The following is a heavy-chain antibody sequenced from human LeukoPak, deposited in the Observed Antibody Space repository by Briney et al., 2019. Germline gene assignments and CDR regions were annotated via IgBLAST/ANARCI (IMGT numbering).Heavy chain of an antibody. V-gene: IGHV3-21*01. CDR1: GFMFDDYS. CDR3: ARDGLAAATLHWCFDL. CDR2: ISSSSSYI. J-gene: IGHJ2*01. Sequence: GGSLRLSCAASGFMFDDYSMHWVRQAPGKGLEWVSSISSSSSYIYYADSVKGRFTISRDNARNSLYLQMNGLRAEDTAVYYCARDGLAAATLHWCFDLWGRGTLVTVSS. D-gene: IGHD2-15*01.